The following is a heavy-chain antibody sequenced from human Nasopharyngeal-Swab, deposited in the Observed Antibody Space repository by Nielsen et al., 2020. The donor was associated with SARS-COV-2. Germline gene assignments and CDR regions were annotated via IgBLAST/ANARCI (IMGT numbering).Heavy chain of an antibody. CDR2: IYYSGST. Sequence: SETLSFTCTVSGGSISSSSYYWGWIRQPPGKGLEWIGSIYYSGSTYYNPSLKSRVTISVDTSKNQFSLKLSSVTAADTAVYYCARHSSDYHSYYYYYMDVWGKGTTVTVSS. CDR1: GGSISSSSYY. J-gene: IGHJ6*03. CDR3: ARHSSDYHSYYYYYMDV. V-gene: IGHV4-39*01. D-gene: IGHD3-16*01.